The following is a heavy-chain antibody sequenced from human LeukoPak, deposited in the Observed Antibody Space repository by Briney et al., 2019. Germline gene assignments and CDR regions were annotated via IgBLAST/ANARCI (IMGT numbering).Heavy chain of an antibody. CDR1: GGTFSSYA. V-gene: IGHV1-69*13. Sequence: SVKVSCKASGGTFSSYAISWVRQAPGQGLEWMGGIIPIFGTANYAQKFQGRVTITADESTSTAYMELSSLRSEDTAVYYCAKDRGDWDTNDAFDIWGQGTMVTVSS. J-gene: IGHJ3*02. CDR3: AKDRGDWDTNDAFDI. CDR2: IIPIFGTA. D-gene: IGHD3/OR15-3a*01.